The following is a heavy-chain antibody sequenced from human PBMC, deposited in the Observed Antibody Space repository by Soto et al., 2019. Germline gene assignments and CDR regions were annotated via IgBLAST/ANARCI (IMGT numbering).Heavy chain of an antibody. CDR3: TTDSYFTLKLVRFDY. J-gene: IGHJ4*01. D-gene: IGHD3-22*01. CDR2: ISGSGGST. V-gene: IGHV3-23*01. CDR1: GFTFSSYA. Sequence: GGSLRLSCAASGFTFSSYAMSWVRQAPGKGQEWVSAISGSGGSTYYADSVKGRFTISRDDSKSMVYLQMNSLKTEDTSVYYCTTDSYFTLKLVRFDYWGLGTLVTVSS.